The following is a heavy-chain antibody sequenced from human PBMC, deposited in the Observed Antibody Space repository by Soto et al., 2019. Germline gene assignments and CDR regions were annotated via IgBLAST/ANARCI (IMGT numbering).Heavy chain of an antibody. D-gene: IGHD3-22*01. J-gene: IGHJ4*02. Sequence: SETLSLTCTVSGGSISSGGYYWSWIRQHPGKGLEWIGYIYYSGSTYYNPSLKSRVTISVDTSKNQFSLKLSSVTAADTAVYYCARGGDGGDLLLRYWGQGTLVTVSS. V-gene: IGHV4-31*03. CDR1: GGSISSGGYY. CDR3: ARGGDGGDLLLRY. CDR2: IYYSGST.